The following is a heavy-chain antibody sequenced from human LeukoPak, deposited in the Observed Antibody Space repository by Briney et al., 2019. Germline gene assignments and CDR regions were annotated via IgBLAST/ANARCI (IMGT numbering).Heavy chain of an antibody. CDR1: GFTFDDYA. D-gene: IGHD6-6*01. CDR2: ISWNSGII. V-gene: IGHV3-9*01. CDR3: AKGGYGELVHFDY. Sequence: GRSLRLSCAASGFTFDDYAMHWVRQAPGKGLEWVSGISWNSGIIGYADSVKGRFTISRDNAKNSLYLQMNSLRAEDTALYYCAKGGYGELVHFDYWGQGTLVTVSS. J-gene: IGHJ4*02.